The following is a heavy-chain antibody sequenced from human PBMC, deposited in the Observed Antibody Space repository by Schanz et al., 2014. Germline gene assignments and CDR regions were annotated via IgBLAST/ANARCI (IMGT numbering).Heavy chain of an antibody. V-gene: IGHV3-21*02. CDR2: ISYDSLTL. CDR1: GFTVSAYS. D-gene: IGHD2-2*01. CDR3: AKERVPDSMNYYGMDV. J-gene: IGHJ6*02. Sequence: EVQVVESGGGLVRPGGSLRLSCSGFTVSAYSANWVRQAPGKGLEWVSSISYDSLTLYYGDSVKGRFTVSRDNAKSSLYLQLNSLRAEDTAVYYCAKERVPDSMNYYGMDVWGQGTTVTVAS.